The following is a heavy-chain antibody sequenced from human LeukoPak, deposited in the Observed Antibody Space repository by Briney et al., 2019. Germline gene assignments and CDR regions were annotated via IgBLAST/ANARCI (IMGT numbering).Heavy chain of an antibody. V-gene: IGHV3-11*01. CDR1: GFTFSDYY. CDR2: ISSSGSTI. Sequence: GGSLRLSCAASGFTFSDYYMSWIRQAPGKGLEWVSYISSSGSTIYYADSVKGRFTISRDNAKNSLYLQMNSLRAEDTAVYYCAKDSYTGPTSYWGQGTLVTVSS. D-gene: IGHD5-18*01. CDR3: AKDSYTGPTSY. J-gene: IGHJ4*02.